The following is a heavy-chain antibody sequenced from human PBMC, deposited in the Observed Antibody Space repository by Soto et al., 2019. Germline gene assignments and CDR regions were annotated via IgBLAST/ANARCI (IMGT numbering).Heavy chain of an antibody. D-gene: IGHD2-2*01. CDR2: IYYSGST. J-gene: IGHJ6*02. CDR3: ATRSYIVVVPAAMENYYYYGMDV. V-gene: IGHV4-39*01. CDR1: GGSISSSSYY. Sequence: QLQLQESGPGLVKPSETLSLTCTVSGGSISSSSYYWGWIRQPPGKGLEGIGSIYYSGSTYYNPSLKSRDTISVDTYKNQFSLKLSSVTAADTAVYYCATRSYIVVVPAAMENYYYYGMDVWGQGTTVTVSS.